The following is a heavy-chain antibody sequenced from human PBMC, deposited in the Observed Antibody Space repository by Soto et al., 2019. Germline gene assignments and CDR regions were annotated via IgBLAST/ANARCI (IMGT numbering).Heavy chain of an antibody. CDR3: ARESGLRSSGWFCYFDF. J-gene: IGHJ4*02. CDR2: ISGSGGTI. CDR1: GFTLSSYS. D-gene: IGHD6-19*01. V-gene: IGHV3-48*02. Sequence: EVQLVESGGGMVQPGGSLRVSCAASGFTLSSYSMHWVRQAPGKGLEWVSYISGSGGTIYYADSVKGRFTISGDNAKNALYVQMNGLRDEDTAVYLCARESGLRSSGWFCYFDFWGQGIRVDVSS.